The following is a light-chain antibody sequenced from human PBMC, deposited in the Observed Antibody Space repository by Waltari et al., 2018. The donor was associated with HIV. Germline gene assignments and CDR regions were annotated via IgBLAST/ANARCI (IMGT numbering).Light chain of an antibody. CDR1: DVGYYNL. J-gene: IGLJ2*01. Sequence: QSPLPQPASVSGSPGQSITIPCTGSDVGYYNLVSWYQKDPGKAPILMIFEVTKRPLGVSERFSGSKSGNTASLTISGLQAEDEADYYCASYGGTSNFVFGGGTRVTVL. CDR3: ASYGGTSNFV. V-gene: IGLV2-23*02. CDR2: EVT.